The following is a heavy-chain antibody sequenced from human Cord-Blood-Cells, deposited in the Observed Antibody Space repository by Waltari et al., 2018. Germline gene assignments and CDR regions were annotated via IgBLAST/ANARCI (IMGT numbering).Heavy chain of an antibody. CDR1: GGSFSGYY. J-gene: IGHJ3*02. D-gene: IGHD2-21*02. Sequence: QVQLQQWGAGLLKPSETLSLTCAVYGGSFSGYYWSWIRQPPGKGLEWIGEINHSGSTNSNPSLKSRVTISVDTSKNQFSLKLSSVTAADTAVYYCARGYPWYSAFDIWGQGTMVTVSS. V-gene: IGHV4-34*01. CDR3: ARGYPWYSAFDI. CDR2: INHSGST.